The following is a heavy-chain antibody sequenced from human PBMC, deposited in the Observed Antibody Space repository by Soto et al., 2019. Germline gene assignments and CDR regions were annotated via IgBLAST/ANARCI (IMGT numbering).Heavy chain of an antibody. D-gene: IGHD1-26*01. Sequence: PGGSLRLSCAASGFTFSSYGMSWVRQAPGKGLEWVSAISGSGYSTYYADSVKGRFTISRDNSKNTLYLQMNSLRAEDTAVYYCAKSLSVGATTPFNYWGQGTLVTVSS. CDR1: GFTFSSYG. CDR2: ISGSGYST. V-gene: IGHV3-23*01. CDR3: AKSLSVGATTPFNY. J-gene: IGHJ4*02.